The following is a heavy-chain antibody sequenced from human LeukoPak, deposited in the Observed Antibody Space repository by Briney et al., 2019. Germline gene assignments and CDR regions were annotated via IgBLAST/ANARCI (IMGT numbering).Heavy chain of an antibody. D-gene: IGHD4-23*01. CDR3: ARRDDYGGNSLDY. V-gene: IGHV3-21*01. CDR1: GFTFTSYS. Sequence: KPGGSLTLSCAASGFTFTSYSMNWVRQAPGKGLEWVSSISSSSSYIYYADSVKGRFTISRDNAKNSLYLQMNSLRAEDTAVYYCARRDDYGGNSLDYWGQGTLVTVS. J-gene: IGHJ4*02. CDR2: ISSSSSYI.